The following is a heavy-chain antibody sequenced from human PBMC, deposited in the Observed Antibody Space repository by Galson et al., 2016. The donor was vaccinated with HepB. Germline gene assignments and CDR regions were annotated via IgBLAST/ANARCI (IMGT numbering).Heavy chain of an antibody. D-gene: IGHD1-26*01. CDR1: GFTFSSYS. CDR2: ISSSSSYI. V-gene: IGHV3-21*01. Sequence: SLRLSCAASGFTFSSYSMNWVRQAPGKGLEWVSSISSSSSYIYYADSVKGRFTISRDNAKNSLYLQMNSLRAEDTAVYYCAREGGHEGIVGASHDYWGQGTLVTVSS. J-gene: IGHJ4*02. CDR3: AREGGHEGIVGASHDY.